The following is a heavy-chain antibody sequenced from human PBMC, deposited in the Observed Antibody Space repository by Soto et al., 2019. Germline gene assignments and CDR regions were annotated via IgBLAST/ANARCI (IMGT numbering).Heavy chain of an antibody. CDR2: IYHSGST. CDR3: ARGSAQTWWFDP. Sequence: SETLSLTCAVSGGSISSGGYSWSWIRQPPGKGLEWIGYIYHSGSTYYNPSLKSRVTISVDRSKNQFSLKLSSVTAADTAVYYCARGSAQTWWFDPWGQGTLVTVSS. V-gene: IGHV4-30-2*01. CDR1: GGSISSGGYS. J-gene: IGHJ5*02. D-gene: IGHD2-15*01.